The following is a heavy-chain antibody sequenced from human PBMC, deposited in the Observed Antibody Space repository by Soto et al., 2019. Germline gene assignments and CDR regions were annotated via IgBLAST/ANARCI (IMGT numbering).Heavy chain of an antibody. CDR1: GASLSRYY. Sequence: LETLSLTCNVSGASLSRYYWSWIRQPPGKGLEWIGRIYATGDTDYNPSLKSRISMSVDMSKKQFSLTLRSVTAADTAIYYCVRDGTKNLRDRFEPWGRGILVTSPQ. D-gene: IGHD1-26*01. V-gene: IGHV4-4*07. CDR3: VRDGTKNLRDRFEP. CDR2: IYATGDT. J-gene: IGHJ5*02.